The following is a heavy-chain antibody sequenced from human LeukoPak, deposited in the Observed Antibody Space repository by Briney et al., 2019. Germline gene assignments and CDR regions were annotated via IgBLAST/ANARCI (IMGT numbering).Heavy chain of an antibody. CDR2: ISGSGGTT. J-gene: IGHJ4*02. V-gene: IGHV3-23*01. CDR1: GFTFSNYA. Sequence: GGSLRLSCAASGFTFSNYAMGWVRRAPGKGLEWVSGISGSGGTTYYADSVKGRFTISRDNSKNTLSLQMNSPRVEDTAMYYCAKGVESWLTDFDHWGQGTLVTVSS. CDR3: AKGVESWLTDFDH. D-gene: IGHD5-18*01.